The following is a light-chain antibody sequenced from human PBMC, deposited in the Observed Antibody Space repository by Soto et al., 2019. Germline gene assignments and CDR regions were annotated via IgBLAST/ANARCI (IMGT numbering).Light chain of an antibody. V-gene: IGKV1-5*03. J-gene: IGKJ1*01. CDR1: QTISSW. CDR2: KAS. CDR3: QHYNSYSEA. Sequence: EISITQSPATLSGSVGDRVTITCRASQTISSWLAWYQQKPGKAPKLLIYKASTLKSGVPSRFSGSGSGTEFTLTISSLQPDDFATYYCQHYNSYSEAFGQGTKVDI.